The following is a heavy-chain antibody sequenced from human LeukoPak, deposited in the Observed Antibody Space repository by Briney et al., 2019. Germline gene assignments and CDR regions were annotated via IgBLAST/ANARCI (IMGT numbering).Heavy chain of an antibody. CDR3: AKDTVAGNPLVGGDYGMDV. Sequence: PGRSLRLSCAASGFTFSSYAMHWVRQAPGKGLEWVAVISYDGSNKYYADSVKGRFTISRDNSKNTLYLQMNSLRAEDTAVYYCAKDTVAGNPLVGGDYGMDVWGQGTTVTVSS. J-gene: IGHJ6*02. CDR2: ISYDGSNK. CDR1: GFTFSSYA. V-gene: IGHV3-30-3*01. D-gene: IGHD6-19*01.